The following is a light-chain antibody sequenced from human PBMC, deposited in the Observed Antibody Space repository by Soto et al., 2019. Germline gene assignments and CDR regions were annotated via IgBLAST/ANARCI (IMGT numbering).Light chain of an antibody. V-gene: IGKV3-15*01. Sequence: EIVMTQSPAILSVSPGERATLSCRANQSISSNLAWYQQKPGQAPMLLIYGAATRATGIPARFSGSGSGTDFTLTINSLQSEDFAVYYCQMYNNWVGTFGGGTKVEIK. J-gene: IGKJ4*01. CDR3: QMYNNWVGT. CDR1: QSISSN. CDR2: GAA.